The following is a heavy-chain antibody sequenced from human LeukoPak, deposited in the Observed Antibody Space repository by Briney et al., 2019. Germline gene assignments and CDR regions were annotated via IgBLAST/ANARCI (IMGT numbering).Heavy chain of an antibody. D-gene: IGHD1-26*01. CDR3: AKKGATTGDFDY. J-gene: IGHJ4*02. CDR1: GFTVSSNY. CDR2: IYPGGST. V-gene: IGHV3-53*01. Sequence: AGGSLRLSCAASGFTVSSNYMSWVRQAPGKGPECVSVIYPGGSTYYADSVKGRFTISRDDSKNTLYLQMNSLRAEDTAVYYCAKKGATTGDFDYWGQGTLVTVSS.